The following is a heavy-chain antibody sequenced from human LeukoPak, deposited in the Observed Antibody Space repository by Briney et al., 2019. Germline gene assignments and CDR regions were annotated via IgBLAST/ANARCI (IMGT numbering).Heavy chain of an antibody. CDR1: GFTSSSYG. CDR3: ARPRTGAAGSPFDY. D-gene: IGHD1-26*01. Sequence: PGGSLRLSCAASGFTSSSYGMHWVRQAPGKGLEWVAVIWYDGSNKYFADSVKGRFTISRDNSKNTLYLQMNSLRAEDTAVYYCARPRTGAAGSPFDYWGQGTLVTVSS. CDR2: IWYDGSNK. V-gene: IGHV3-33*01. J-gene: IGHJ4*02.